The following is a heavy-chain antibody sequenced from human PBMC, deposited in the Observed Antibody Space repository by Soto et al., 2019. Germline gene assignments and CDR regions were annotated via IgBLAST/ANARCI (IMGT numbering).Heavy chain of an antibody. J-gene: IGHJ4*02. Sequence: ESGGGVVQPGRSLRLSCAASGFTFSTYAMHWVRQAPGKGLERVAVISYDGSNKYYADSVKGRFTISRDNSKNTLYLQRNSLRAEDTAVYYCARDKAPWFGDYYFDYWGQGTLVTVSS. CDR1: GFTFSTYA. CDR2: ISYDGSNK. V-gene: IGHV3-30-3*01. D-gene: IGHD3-10*01. CDR3: ARDKAPWFGDYYFDY.